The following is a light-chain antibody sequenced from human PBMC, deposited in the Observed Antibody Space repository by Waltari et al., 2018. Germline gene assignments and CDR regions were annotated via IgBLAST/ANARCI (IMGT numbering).Light chain of an antibody. J-gene: IGKJ1*01. CDR3: MQTLQPWT. V-gene: IGKV2D-29*02. CDR1: QSLLQSDGKTF. CDR2: EIF. Sequence: DVVMTQSPLSLSVTPGQPASMSCKSSQSLLQSDGKTFIYWYLQRPGQSPQLLIYEIFNRFSGAPERFSGSGSGTDFTLNISRVAADDVGTYYCMQTLQPWTIGQGTKVEIK.